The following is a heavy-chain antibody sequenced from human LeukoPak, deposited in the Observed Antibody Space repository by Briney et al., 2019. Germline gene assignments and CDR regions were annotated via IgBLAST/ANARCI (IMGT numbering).Heavy chain of an antibody. J-gene: IGHJ4*02. CDR1: GFTFSSYE. D-gene: IGHD3-22*01. V-gene: IGHV3-48*03. CDR2: ISSSGSTI. Sequence: GGSLRLSCAASGFTFSSYEMNWVRQAPGKGLEWVSYISSSGSTIYYADSVKGRFTISRDNAKNPLYLQMNSLRAEDTAVYYCARDRLPYYYDSSGLFDYWGQGTLVTVSS. CDR3: ARDRLPYYYDSSGLFDY.